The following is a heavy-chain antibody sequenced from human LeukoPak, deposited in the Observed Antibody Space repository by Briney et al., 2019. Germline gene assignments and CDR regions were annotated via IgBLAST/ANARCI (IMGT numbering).Heavy chain of an antibody. CDR2: IYSGGST. CDR3: ARGLAYSSSWYVPSYYYYGMDV. CDR1: GFTVSSNY. V-gene: IGHV3-53*04. J-gene: IGHJ6*02. D-gene: IGHD6-13*01. Sequence: GGSLRLSCAASGFTVSSNYMSWVRQAPGKGLEWVSVIYSGGSTYYADSVKGRFTISRHNSKNTLYLQMNSLRAEDTAVYYCARGLAYSSSWYVPSYYYYGMDVWGQGTTVTVSS.